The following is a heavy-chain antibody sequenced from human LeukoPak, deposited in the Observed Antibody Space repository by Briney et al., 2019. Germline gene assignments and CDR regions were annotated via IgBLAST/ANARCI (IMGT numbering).Heavy chain of an antibody. CDR1: GFNFDDYG. V-gene: IGHV3-20*04. J-gene: IGHJ4*02. D-gene: IGHD3-22*01. Sequence: GGSLRLSCAASGFNFDDYGMSWVRQAPEKGLEWVSGINWNGGRTGYADSVKGRFTISRDNAKNSLYLQMNSLRAEDTALYYCAREAYYYDSSGPSYDYWGQGTLVTVSS. CDR3: AREAYYYDSSGPSYDY. CDR2: INWNGGRT.